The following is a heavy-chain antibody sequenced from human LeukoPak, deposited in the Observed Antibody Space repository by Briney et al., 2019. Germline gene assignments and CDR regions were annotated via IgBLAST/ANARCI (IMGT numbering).Heavy chain of an antibody. J-gene: IGHJ3*02. CDR3: ARWPENYDATDAFDI. V-gene: IGHV1-18*04. Sequence: ASVKVSCKASGYTFTGYYMHWLRQAPGQGLEWMGWISAYNGNTNYAQKLQGRVTMTTDTSTSTVYMELRSLRSDDTAVYYCARWPENYDATDAFDIWGQGTMVTVSS. D-gene: IGHD4/OR15-4a*01. CDR1: GYTFTGYY. CDR2: ISAYNGNT.